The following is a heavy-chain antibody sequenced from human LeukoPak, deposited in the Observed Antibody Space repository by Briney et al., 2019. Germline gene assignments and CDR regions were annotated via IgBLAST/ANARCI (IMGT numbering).Heavy chain of an antibody. Sequence: GGSLRLSCAASGFTFDDYAMHWVRQAPGKGLAWVSGISWNSGSIGYADSVKGRFTISRDNAKNSLYLQMNSLRAEDTALYYCAKDRYGSGSYEFFDYWGQGTLVTVSS. J-gene: IGHJ4*02. D-gene: IGHD3-10*01. CDR2: ISWNSGSI. V-gene: IGHV3-9*01. CDR3: AKDRYGSGSYEFFDY. CDR1: GFTFDDYA.